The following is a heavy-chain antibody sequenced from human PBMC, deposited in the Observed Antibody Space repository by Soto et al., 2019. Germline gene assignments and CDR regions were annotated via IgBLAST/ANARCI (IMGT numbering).Heavy chain of an antibody. V-gene: IGHV3-74*03. Sequence: GGSLRLSCSGSGFIFSSFWMHWVRQGPGKGLEWVSRINGDGASLAYAESVKGRFSISRDNVKNTLHLQMNSLGVDDTAVYFCAREGSLGLDVWGRGTTVTVSS. D-gene: IGHD3-10*01. CDR1: GFIFSSFW. J-gene: IGHJ6*02. CDR2: INGDGASL. CDR3: AREGSLGLDV.